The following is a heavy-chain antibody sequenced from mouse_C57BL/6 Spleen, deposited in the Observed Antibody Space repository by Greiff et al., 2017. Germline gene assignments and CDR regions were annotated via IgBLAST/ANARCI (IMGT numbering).Heavy chain of an antibody. CDR2: FHPYNDDT. Sequence: VQLQESGAELVKPGASVKMSCKASGYTFTTYPIEWMKQTHGKSLEWIGYFHPYNDDTKYTEKFKGKATLTVEKSSSTVYLELSRLTSDDSAVYYFAGGATLRYYFDYWGQGTTLTVSS. CDR1: GYTFTTYP. D-gene: IGHD3-1*01. CDR3: AGGATLRYYFDY. J-gene: IGHJ2*01. V-gene: IGHV1-47*01.